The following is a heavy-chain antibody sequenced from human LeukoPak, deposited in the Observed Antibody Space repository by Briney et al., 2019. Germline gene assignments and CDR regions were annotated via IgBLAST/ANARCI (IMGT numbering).Heavy chain of an antibody. CDR3: VKDSRGDYAFDY. D-gene: IGHD4-17*01. J-gene: IGHJ4*02. Sequence: GGSLRLSCAASGFSFDDYAMHWVRQAPGKGLEYVSAISSNGGSTYYADSVKGRFTISRDNSKNTLYLQMSSLRAEDTAVYYCVKDSRGDYAFDYWGQGTLVTVSS. V-gene: IGHV3-64D*06. CDR2: ISSNGGST. CDR1: GFSFDDYA.